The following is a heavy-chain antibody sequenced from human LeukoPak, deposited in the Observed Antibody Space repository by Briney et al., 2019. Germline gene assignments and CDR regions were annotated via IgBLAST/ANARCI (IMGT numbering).Heavy chain of an antibody. CDR1: GGSISSGGYY. V-gene: IGHV4-31*03. Sequence: PSETLSLTCTVSGGSISSGGYYWSWIRQHPGKGLEWIGYIYYSGSTYYNPSLKSRVTIPVDTSKNQFSLKLSSVTAADTAVYYCARDSTYDFWSGYSGYMDVWGKGTTVTVSS. CDR2: IYYSGST. D-gene: IGHD3-3*01. J-gene: IGHJ6*03. CDR3: ARDSTYDFWSGYSGYMDV.